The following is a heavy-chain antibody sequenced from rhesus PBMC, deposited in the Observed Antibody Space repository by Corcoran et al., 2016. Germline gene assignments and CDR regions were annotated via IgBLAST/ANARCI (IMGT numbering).Heavy chain of an antibody. CDR1: CYSIRRGYC. D-gene: IGHD6-13*01. CDR3: ARVGYSSWSHCEYVEF. J-gene: IGHJ1*01. V-gene: IGHV4-127*01. Sequence: QVQLQASGPGLVQPSETLSLPCAVSCYSIRRGYCWHWLCHPPSQVLGGTGYIGVRSGSTNDNPSLKSRVTISKDTSKNQCSLKLSSVTAADTAVYYCARVGYSSWSHCEYVEFWGQGALVTVSS. CDR2: IGVRSGST.